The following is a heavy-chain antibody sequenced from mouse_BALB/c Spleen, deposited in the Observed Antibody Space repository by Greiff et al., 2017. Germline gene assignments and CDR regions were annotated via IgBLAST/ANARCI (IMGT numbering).Heavy chain of an antibody. V-gene: IGHV10-1*02. Sequence: EVKLMESGGGLVQPKGSLKLSCAASGFTFNTYAMNWVRQAPGKGLEWVARIRSKSNNYATYYADSVKDRFTISRDDSQSMLYLQMNNLKTEDTAMYYCVRHVDYWGQGTTLTVSS. CDR3: VRHVDY. J-gene: IGHJ2*01. CDR1: GFTFNTYA. CDR2: IRSKSNNYAT.